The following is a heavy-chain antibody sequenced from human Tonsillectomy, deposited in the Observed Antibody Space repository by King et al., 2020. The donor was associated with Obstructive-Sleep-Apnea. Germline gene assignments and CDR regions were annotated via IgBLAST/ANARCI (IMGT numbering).Heavy chain of an antibody. Sequence: VQLVESGGGVVQPGRSLRLSCAASGFPFSAYGMHWVRQAPGKGLEWVAVIWYDGSNKYYADSVKGRFTVSRDNSNNTLYLQMNSLRAEDTAVYYCASTVDYGDYVFDYWGPGTLVTVSS. CDR1: GFPFSAYG. CDR2: IWYDGSNK. J-gene: IGHJ4*02. CDR3: ASTVDYGDYVFDY. D-gene: IGHD4-17*01. V-gene: IGHV3-33*01.